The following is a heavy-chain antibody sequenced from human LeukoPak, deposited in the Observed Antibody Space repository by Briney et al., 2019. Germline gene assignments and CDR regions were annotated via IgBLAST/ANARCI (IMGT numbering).Heavy chain of an antibody. CDR3: ARHGGVAGTSSFDY. CDR2: IYYSGST. V-gene: IGHV4-39*01. D-gene: IGHD6-19*01. CDR1: GGSFSSGGYY. J-gene: IGHJ4*02. Sequence: SETLSLTCTVSGGSFSSGGYYWGWIRQPPGKGLEWIGSIYYSGSTYYNPSLKSRVTTSVDTSKNQFSLKLSSVTAADTAVYYCARHGGVAGTSSFDYWGQGTLVTVSS.